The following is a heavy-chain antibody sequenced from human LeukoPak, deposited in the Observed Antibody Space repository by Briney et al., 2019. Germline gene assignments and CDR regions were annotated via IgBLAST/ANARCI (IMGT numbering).Heavy chain of an antibody. CDR1: GYTFTSYG. CDR3: ARCSSSWSRGDCWGTFDY. J-gene: IGHJ4*02. CDR2: ISAYNGNT. Sequence: ASVKVSCKASGYTFTSYGISWVRQAPGQGLEWMGWISAYNGNTNYAQKLQGRVTMTTDTSTSTAYMELRSLRSDDTAVYYCARCSSSWSRGDCWGTFDYWGQGTLVTVSS. D-gene: IGHD6-13*01. V-gene: IGHV1-18*01.